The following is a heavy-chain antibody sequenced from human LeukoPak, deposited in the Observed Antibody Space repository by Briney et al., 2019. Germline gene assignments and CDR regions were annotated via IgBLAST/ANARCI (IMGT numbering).Heavy chain of an antibody. D-gene: IGHD3-10*01. CDR1: GFTFSSYW. Sequence: GRSLRLSCAASGFTFSSYWMHWVRQAPGKGLVWVSRIDSDGSSTSYADSVKGRFTIPRDNAKNTLYLQMNSLRAEDTAVYYCARDRYYGSYGMDVWGQGTTVTVSS. J-gene: IGHJ6*02. V-gene: IGHV3-74*01. CDR3: ARDRYYGSYGMDV. CDR2: IDSDGSST.